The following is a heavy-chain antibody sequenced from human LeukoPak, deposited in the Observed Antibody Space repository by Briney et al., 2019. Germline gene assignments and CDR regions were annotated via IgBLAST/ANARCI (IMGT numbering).Heavy chain of an antibody. CDR1: GFTFSSYS. CDR3: AHGAMYQLDY. D-gene: IGHD2-2*01. J-gene: IGHJ4*02. CDR2: IIGGAGST. Sequence: PGGSLRLSCAASGFTFSSYSMNWVRQAPGKGLEWVSGIIGGAGSTYYADSVKGRFTISGDNSKNTLFLQMNSLRAEDTAVYYCAHGAMYQLDYWGQGTLVIVSS. V-gene: IGHV3-23*01.